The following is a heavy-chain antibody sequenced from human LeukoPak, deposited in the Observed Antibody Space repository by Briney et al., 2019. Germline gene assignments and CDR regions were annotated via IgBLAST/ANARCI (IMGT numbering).Heavy chain of an antibody. CDR1: GGSISSYY. V-gene: IGHV4-59*01. J-gene: IGHJ4*02. CDR3: ARVGDSSGYSPIIAFDY. CDR2: IYYSGST. Sequence: PSETLSLTCTVSGGSISSYYWSWIRQPPGKGLEWIGYIYYSGSTNYNPSLKSRVTISVDTSKNQFSLKLSSVTAADTAVYYCARVGDSSGYSPIIAFDYWGQGTLVTVSP. D-gene: IGHD3-22*01.